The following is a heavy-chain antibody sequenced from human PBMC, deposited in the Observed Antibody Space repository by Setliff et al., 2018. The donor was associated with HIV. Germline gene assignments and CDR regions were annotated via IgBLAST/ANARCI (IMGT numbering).Heavy chain of an antibody. V-gene: IGHV4-34*01. D-gene: IGHD3-10*01. CDR2: ISDGGLT. J-gene: IGHJ4*02. CDR3: ARAQYPGGSGSYYLLDS. Sequence: SETLSLTCAVYGGSFSGYYWSWIRQPPGKGLEWIGGISDGGLTIYNPSLKSRAFISLDTSKNQFSLNLHSVTAADTAVYYCARAQYPGGSGSYYLLDSWGQGTLVTVSS. CDR1: GGSFSGYY.